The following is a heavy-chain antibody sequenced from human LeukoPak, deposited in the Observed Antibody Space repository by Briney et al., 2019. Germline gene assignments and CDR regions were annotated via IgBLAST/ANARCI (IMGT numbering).Heavy chain of an antibody. CDR1: GGSISSGSYY. Sequence: PSQTLSLTCTVSGGSISSGSYYWSWIRQPAGKGLEWIGRIYTSGSTNYNPSLKSRVTISVDTSKNQFSLKLSSVTAADTAVYYCARDRSTRIAAAGSYYYYMDVWGKGTTVTVSS. CDR2: IYTSGST. CDR3: ARDRSTRIAAAGSYYYYMDV. D-gene: IGHD6-13*01. V-gene: IGHV4-61*02. J-gene: IGHJ6*03.